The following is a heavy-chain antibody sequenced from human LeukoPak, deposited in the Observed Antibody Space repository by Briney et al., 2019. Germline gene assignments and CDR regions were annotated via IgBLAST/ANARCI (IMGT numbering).Heavy chain of an antibody. J-gene: IGHJ5*02. CDR1: GDSISSSSYY. D-gene: IGHD3-10*01. Sequence: PSETLSLTCTVSGDSISSSSYYWGWIRQPPGKGLEWIGSIYYSGSTYYSSSLKSRVTISVDTSKNQFSLKLSSVTAADTAAYYCMVDRVEGFDPWGQGTLVTVSS. V-gene: IGHV4-39*01. CDR2: IYYSGST. CDR3: MVDRVEGFDP.